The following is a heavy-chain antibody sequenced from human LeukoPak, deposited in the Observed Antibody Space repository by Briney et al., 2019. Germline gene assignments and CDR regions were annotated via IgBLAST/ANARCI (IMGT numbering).Heavy chain of an antibody. D-gene: IGHD2/OR15-2a*01. CDR2: TSYDGSKK. J-gene: IGHJ5*02. CDR3: TRNPEMQYWFDP. V-gene: IGHV3-30-3*01. Sequence: QTGGSLRLSCAASGFTFRAHSMHWVRQTPGKGLEWVAFTSYDGSKKYYGDSVKGRFTISRDNSKNTPYLEVSTLRAEDTAVYYCTRNPEMQYWFDPWGQGTLVTVSS. CDR1: GFTFRAHS.